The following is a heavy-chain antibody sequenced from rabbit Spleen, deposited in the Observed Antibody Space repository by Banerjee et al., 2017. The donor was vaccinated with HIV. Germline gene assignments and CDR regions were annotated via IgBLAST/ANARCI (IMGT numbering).Heavy chain of an antibody. V-gene: IGHV1S45*01. Sequence: QQQLVESGGGLVQPEGSLTLTCKASGFSFSSGYDMCWVRQAPGKGLEWIACINAVTGRAVYASWAKGRFTFSKTSSTTVTLQMTSLTAADTATYFCVRDQAGDADYGPYYLNLWGPGTLVTVS. CDR3: VRDQAGDADYGPYYLNL. CDR2: INAVTGRA. J-gene: IGHJ4*01. D-gene: IGHD2-1*01. CDR1: GFSFSSGYD.